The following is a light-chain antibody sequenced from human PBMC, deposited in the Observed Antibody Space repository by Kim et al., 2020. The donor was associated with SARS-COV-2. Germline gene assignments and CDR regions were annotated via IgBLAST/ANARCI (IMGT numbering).Light chain of an antibody. CDR3: QNYNNAPWT. CDR1: QGISNY. Sequence: DIQMTQSPSSLSASVGDRLTITCRASQGISNYLAWYQQISGKVPKLLIYGASTLQSGVPSRFSGSGSGTDFALTISSLQPEDVATYYCQNYNNAPWTFGQGTKVDIK. J-gene: IGKJ1*01. V-gene: IGKV1-27*01. CDR2: GAS.